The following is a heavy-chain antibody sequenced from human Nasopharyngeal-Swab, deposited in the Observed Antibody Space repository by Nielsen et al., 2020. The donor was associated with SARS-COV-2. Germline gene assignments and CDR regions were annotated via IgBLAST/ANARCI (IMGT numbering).Heavy chain of an antibody. J-gene: IGHJ4*02. CDR3: ARLGMSVAGTGFDY. CDR2: IYYSGST. D-gene: IGHD6-19*01. Sequence: SETLSLTCTVSGGSISSSSYYWGWIRQPPGKGLEWIGSIYYSGSTYYNPSLKSRVTISVDTSKNQFSLKLSSVTAADTDVYYCARLGMSVAGTGFDYWGQGTLVTVSS. V-gene: IGHV4-39*01. CDR1: GGSISSSSYY.